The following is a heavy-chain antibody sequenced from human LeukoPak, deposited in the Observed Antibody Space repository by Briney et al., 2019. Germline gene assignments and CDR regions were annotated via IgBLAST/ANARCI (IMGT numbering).Heavy chain of an antibody. CDR2: ISGSGGST. V-gene: IGHV3-23*01. J-gene: IGHJ4*02. Sequence: GGSLRLSCAASVFTFSSYAMSWVRQAPGKGLEWVSAISGSGGSTYYADSVKGRFTISRDNSKNTLYLQMNSLRAEDTTVYYFAKDSCIRGYCSGGSCSPRFDYWGQGTLVTVSS. D-gene: IGHD2-15*01. CDR3: AKDSCIRGYCSGGSCSPRFDY. CDR1: VFTFSSYA.